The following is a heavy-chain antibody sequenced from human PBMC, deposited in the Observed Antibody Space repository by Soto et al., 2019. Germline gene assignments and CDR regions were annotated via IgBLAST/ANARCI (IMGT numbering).Heavy chain of an antibody. CDR1: GGSISSSNW. V-gene: IGHV4-4*02. Sequence: PSETLSLTCTVSGGSISSSNWWTWVRQPPGKGLEWIGEIYHSGSTNYNPSLKSRVTISLDKSKNQFSLKLTSVAAADTAVYFCARHWSLRKGHRGFDYWGQGTLVTVSS. D-gene: IGHD2-8*02. CDR3: ARHWSLRKGHRGFDY. CDR2: IYHSGST. J-gene: IGHJ4*02.